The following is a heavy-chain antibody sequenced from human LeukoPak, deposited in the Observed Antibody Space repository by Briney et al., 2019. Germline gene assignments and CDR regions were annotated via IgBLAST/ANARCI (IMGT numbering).Heavy chain of an antibody. Sequence: SQTLSLTCTVSGGSITSGEHYCSWVRQPPGKGLEWIGYVAYTGGTNYNPSLSSRVTMSVDTSKNQFSLRLISVTAVDTAVYYCARQGVGATDCWGQGTLVTVSS. CDR1: GGSITSGEHY. D-gene: IGHD1-26*01. CDR3: ARQGVGATDC. CDR2: VAYTGGT. V-gene: IGHV4-30-4*01. J-gene: IGHJ4*02.